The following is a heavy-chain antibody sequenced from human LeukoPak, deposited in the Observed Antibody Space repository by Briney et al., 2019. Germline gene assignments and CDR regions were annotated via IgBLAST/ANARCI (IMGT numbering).Heavy chain of an antibody. Sequence: GGSLRLSCTASGLTFSTSGFNWVRQAPGKGLEWVASIGPTGSDRYHADSIKGRFTISRDNANNFLYLQMNSLRAEDTAVYYCATETNGNHYDYWGQGTLLTVSS. V-gene: IGHV3-21*06. CDR3: ATETNGNHYDY. J-gene: IGHJ4*02. CDR1: GLTFSTSG. D-gene: IGHD1-14*01. CDR2: IGPTGSDR.